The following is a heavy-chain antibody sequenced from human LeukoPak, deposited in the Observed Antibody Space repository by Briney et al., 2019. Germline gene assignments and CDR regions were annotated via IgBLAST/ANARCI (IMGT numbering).Heavy chain of an antibody. D-gene: IGHD3-22*01. CDR1: GGSMSDYY. CDR3: ARDYTMTHASDI. Sequence: PSETLSLTCTVSGGSMSDYYWSWIRQPPGKGLEWIGYIYYTGSTNYNPSLKDRVTISIDTSKNQLSLKLTSVTAADTALYYCARDYTMTHASDIWGQGTLVTVSS. J-gene: IGHJ3*02. CDR2: IYYTGST. V-gene: IGHV4-59*01.